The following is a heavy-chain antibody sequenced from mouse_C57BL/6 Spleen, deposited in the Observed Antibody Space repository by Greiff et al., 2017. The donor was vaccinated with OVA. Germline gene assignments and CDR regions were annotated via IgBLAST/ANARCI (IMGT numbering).Heavy chain of an antibody. V-gene: IGHV1-50*01. D-gene: IGHD1-1*02. CDR3: ARGGGSYGGYFDY. J-gene: IGHJ2*01. CDR1: GYTFTSYW. Sequence: QVQLQQPGAELVKPGASVKLSCKASGYTFTSYWMQWVNQRPGQGLEWIGEIDPADSYTNYTQKFTGKATFTVDTSSSKAYMQLSSLTAEDSGVYYGARGGGSYGGYFDYWGQGTTLTVSS. CDR2: IDPADSYT.